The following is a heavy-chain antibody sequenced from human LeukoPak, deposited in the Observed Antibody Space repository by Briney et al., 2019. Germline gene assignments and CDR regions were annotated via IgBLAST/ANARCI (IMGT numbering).Heavy chain of an antibody. V-gene: IGHV1-8*01. CDR1: GYTFTSYD. CDR3: ARAGDIVLMVYAVDPYYFDY. Sequence: ASVKDSCKASGYTFTSYDINWVRQATGQGLEWMGWMNPNSGNTGYAQKFQGRVTMTRNTSISTAYMELSSLRSEDTAVYYCARAGDIVLMVYAVDPYYFDYWGQGTLVTVSS. D-gene: IGHD2-8*01. CDR2: MNPNSGNT. J-gene: IGHJ4*02.